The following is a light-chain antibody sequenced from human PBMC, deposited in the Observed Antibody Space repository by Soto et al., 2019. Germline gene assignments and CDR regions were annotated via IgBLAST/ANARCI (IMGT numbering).Light chain of an antibody. Sequence: QSALTQPASVSGSPGQSITISCAGTSSDLGALDLVSWYQQRPGQAPTLLIYEVNNRPSGVSSRFSASKSDTTASLTISGLRAEDEADYHCSSFTTRNTWVFGGGTKLTVL. CDR2: EVN. J-gene: IGLJ3*02. CDR3: SSFTTRNTWV. CDR1: SSDLGALDL. V-gene: IGLV2-14*01.